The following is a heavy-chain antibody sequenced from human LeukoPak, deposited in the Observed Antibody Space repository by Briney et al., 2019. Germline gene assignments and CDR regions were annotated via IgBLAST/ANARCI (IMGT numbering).Heavy chain of an antibody. CDR3: AKIYSSSWSEYFQH. D-gene: IGHD6-13*01. CDR1: GFTFSAYN. CDR2: ISSSSATI. Sequence: GGSLRLSCEGSGFTFSAYNMNWVRQAPGKGLESISYISSSSATIFYADSVKGRFTISRDNDKNSLYLQMNSLRAEDTAVYYCAKIYSSSWSEYFQHWGQGTLVTVSS. V-gene: IGHV3-48*01. J-gene: IGHJ1*01.